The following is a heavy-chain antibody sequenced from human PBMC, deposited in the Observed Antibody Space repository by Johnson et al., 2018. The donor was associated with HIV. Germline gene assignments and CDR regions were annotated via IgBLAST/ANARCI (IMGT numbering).Heavy chain of an antibody. V-gene: IGHV3-11*04. CDR2: ISGSSGSTI. CDR3: ASLDAFDI. CDR1: GFTFDDYG. Sequence: QVQLVESGGGVVQPGRSLRLSCAASGFTFDDYGMSWVRQAPGKGLEWVSAISGSSGSTIYYADSVKGRFTISRDNAKNSLYLQMNSLRAEDTAVYYCASLDAFDIWGQGTMVTVSS. J-gene: IGHJ3*02.